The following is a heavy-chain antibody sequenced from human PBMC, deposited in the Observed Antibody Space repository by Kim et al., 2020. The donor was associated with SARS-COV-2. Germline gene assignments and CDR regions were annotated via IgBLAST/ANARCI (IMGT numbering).Heavy chain of an antibody. Sequence: TYEADSVKGRITISRHNSKNTLELQMNSLRGEDTAVYDCARGGYSYGLDYWGQGTLVTVSS. D-gene: IGHD5-18*01. CDR3: ARGGYSYGLDY. CDR2: T. J-gene: IGHJ4*02. V-gene: IGHV3-53*04.